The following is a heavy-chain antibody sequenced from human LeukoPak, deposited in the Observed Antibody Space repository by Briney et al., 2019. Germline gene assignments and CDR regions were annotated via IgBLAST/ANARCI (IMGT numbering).Heavy chain of an antibody. CDR2: INPNSGGT. Sequence: GASVKVSCKASGYTFTSYYMHWVRQAPGQGLEWMGWINPNSGGTNYAQKFQGRVTMTRDTSISTAYMELSRLRSDDTAVYYCARVVDFWSGYSFDYWGQGTLVTVSS. V-gene: IGHV1-2*02. D-gene: IGHD3-3*01. CDR3: ARVVDFWSGYSFDY. CDR1: GYTFTSYY. J-gene: IGHJ4*02.